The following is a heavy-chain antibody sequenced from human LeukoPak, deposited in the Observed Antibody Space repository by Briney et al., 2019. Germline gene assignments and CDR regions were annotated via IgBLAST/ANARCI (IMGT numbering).Heavy chain of an antibody. CDR3: ARDCYYDSSGYCAFDI. D-gene: IGHD3-22*01. CDR1: GGSISSGGYY. V-gene: IGHV4-31*03. J-gene: IGHJ3*02. CDR2: TYYSGST. Sequence: SQTLSLTCTVSGGSISSGGYYWSWIRQHPGKGLEWIGYTYYSGSTYYNPSLKSRVTISVDTSKNQFSLKLSSVTAADTAVYYCARDCYYDSSGYCAFDIWGQGTMVTVSS.